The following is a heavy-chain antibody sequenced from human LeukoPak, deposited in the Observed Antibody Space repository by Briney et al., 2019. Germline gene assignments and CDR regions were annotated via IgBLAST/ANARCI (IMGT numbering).Heavy chain of an antibody. V-gene: IGHV4-59*01. CDR1: GGSFSPAH. J-gene: IGHJ5*02. CDR2: ICDNGNT. D-gene: IGHD5-24*01. Sequence: PSETLSLTCTFSGGSFSPAHWSWIRQPPGKGLEWIGVICDNGNTDYNPSLKSRVTISVDTSKSQFSLKLSSLAAADTAVYYCATGRDPYKTDHWGQGTLVTVSS. CDR3: ATGRDPYKTDH.